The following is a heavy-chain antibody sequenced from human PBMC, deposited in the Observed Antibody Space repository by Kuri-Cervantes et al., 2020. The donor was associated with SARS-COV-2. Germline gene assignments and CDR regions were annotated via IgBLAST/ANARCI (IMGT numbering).Heavy chain of an antibody. D-gene: IGHD6-13*01. CDR3: AKMWGSGAIAAAGYDY. CDR2: ISYDAYNK. Sequence: GESLKISCAASGFTFSHYGMHWVRQAPGKGLEWVAVISYDAYNKYHADSVKGRFTISRDGSKSTLYLQMNSLRTDDTAVYYCAKMWGSGAIAAAGYDYWGQGTLVTVSS. V-gene: IGHV3-30*18. CDR1: GFTFSHYG. J-gene: IGHJ4*02.